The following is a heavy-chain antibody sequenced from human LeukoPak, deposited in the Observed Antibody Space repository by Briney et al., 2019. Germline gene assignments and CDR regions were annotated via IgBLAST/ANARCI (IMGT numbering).Heavy chain of an antibody. CDR2: INHSGST. J-gene: IGHJ4*02. CDR3: ARATYYYDSSGYFPDFDY. CDR1: GGPFSGYY. Sequence: SETLSLTCAVYGGPFSGYYWSWIRQPPGKGLEWIGEINHSGSTNYNPSLKSRVTISVDTSKNQFSLKLSSVTAADTAVYYCARATYYYDSSGYFPDFDYWAREPWSPSPQ. D-gene: IGHD3-22*01. V-gene: IGHV4-34*01.